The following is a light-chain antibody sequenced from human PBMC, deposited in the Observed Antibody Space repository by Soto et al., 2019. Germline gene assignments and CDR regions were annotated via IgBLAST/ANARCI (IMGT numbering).Light chain of an antibody. CDR2: GAS. CDR1: QSVSSSY. Sequence: EIVLTQSPGTLSLSPGERATLSCRASQSVSSSYLAWYQQKPGQAPRLLIYGASSRATGIPDRFSGSGSGTDFTLTISRLEPDDFAVYYCQQYVRSPLTFGGGTKVEIK. J-gene: IGKJ4*01. CDR3: QQYVRSPLT. V-gene: IGKV3-20*01.